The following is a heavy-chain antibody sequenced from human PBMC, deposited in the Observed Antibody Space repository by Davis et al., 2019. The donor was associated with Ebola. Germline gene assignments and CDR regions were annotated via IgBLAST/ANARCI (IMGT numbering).Heavy chain of an antibody. CDR2: IWYDGSNK. CDR3: AKELAYCGGDCYGVYYYYYYGMDV. D-gene: IGHD2-21*02. CDR1: GFTFSSYG. Sequence: PGGSLRLSCAASGFTFSSYGMHWVRQAPGKGLEWVAVIWYDGSNKYYADSVKGRFTISRDNSKNTLYLQMNSLRAEDTAVYYCAKELAYCGGDCYGVYYYYYYGMDVWGQGTTVTVSS. V-gene: IGHV3-33*06. J-gene: IGHJ6*02.